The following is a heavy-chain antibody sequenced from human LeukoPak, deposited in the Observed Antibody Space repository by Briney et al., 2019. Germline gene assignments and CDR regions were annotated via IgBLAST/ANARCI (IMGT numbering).Heavy chain of an antibody. J-gene: IGHJ4*02. CDR2: IHYSGST. D-gene: IGHD3-16*01. V-gene: IGHV4-59*01. Sequence: PSETLSLTCTVSGGSISSYYWIWIRQPPAKGLEWIGYIHYSGSTNYNPSLKSRVTISVDTSKNQFSLRLSSVTAADTAVYYCARGWGYFDFWGQGTLLTVSS. CDR3: ARGWGYFDF. CDR1: GGSISSYY.